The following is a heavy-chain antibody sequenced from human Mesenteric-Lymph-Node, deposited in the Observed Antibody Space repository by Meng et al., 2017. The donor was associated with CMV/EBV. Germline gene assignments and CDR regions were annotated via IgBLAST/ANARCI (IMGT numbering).Heavy chain of an antibody. V-gene: IGHV4-39*01. D-gene: IGHD5-18*01. Sequence: LQLQESGPGLVKHSETLSPTCTVSVGSISSSSYYWGWIRQPPGKGLEWIGYIYYSGSTYYYNPSLKTRVTVSVDTSKNQFSLKLSSVTAADTAVHYCARHSALLVTNFDYWGQGTLVTVSS. J-gene: IGHJ4*02. CDR2: IYYSGSTY. CDR1: VGSISSSSYY. CDR3: ARHSALLVTNFDY.